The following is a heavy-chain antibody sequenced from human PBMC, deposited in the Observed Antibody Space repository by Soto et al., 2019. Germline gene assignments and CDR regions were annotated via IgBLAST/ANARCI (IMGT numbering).Heavy chain of an antibody. D-gene: IGHD3-16*02. CDR2: IYYSGST. CDR3: ARGAQYDYVWGSYRYIFDY. J-gene: IGHJ4*02. Sequence: SSETLSLTCTVSGGPISSYYWSWIRQPPGKGLEWIGYIYYSGSTNYNPSLKSRVTISVDTSKNQFSLKLSSVTAADTAVYYCARGAQYDYVWGSYRYIFDYWGQGTLVTVSS. V-gene: IGHV4-59*01. CDR1: GGPISSYY.